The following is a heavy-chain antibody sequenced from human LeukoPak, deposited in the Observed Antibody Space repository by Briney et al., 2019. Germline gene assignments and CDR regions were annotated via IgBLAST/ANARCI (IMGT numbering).Heavy chain of an antibody. CDR3: ASDTRYSSSWYFYGS. D-gene: IGHD6-13*01. Sequence: SETLSLTCTVSGGSVSSGSYYWSWIRQPPGKGLEWIGYIYYSGSTNYNPSLKSRVTISVDTSKNQFSLKLGSVTAADTAVYYCASDTRYSSSWYFYGSWGQGTLVTVSS. CDR1: GGSVSSGSYY. J-gene: IGHJ4*02. CDR2: IYYSGST. V-gene: IGHV4-61*01.